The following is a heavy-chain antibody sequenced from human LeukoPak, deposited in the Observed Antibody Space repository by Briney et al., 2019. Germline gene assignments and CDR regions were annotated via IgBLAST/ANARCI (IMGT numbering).Heavy chain of an antibody. V-gene: IGHV1-69*13. Sequence: SVKVSCKASGGTFSSYAFSWVRQAPGQGLAWMGGIIPIVGTTNYAQMFQGRVTITADESTSTAYMELSSLRSEDTAVYYCARGGYYYDSSGYSHLPDYWGQGTLVTVSA. CDR1: GGTFSSYA. CDR2: IIPIVGTT. CDR3: ARGGYYYDSSGYSHLPDY. J-gene: IGHJ4*02. D-gene: IGHD3-22*01.